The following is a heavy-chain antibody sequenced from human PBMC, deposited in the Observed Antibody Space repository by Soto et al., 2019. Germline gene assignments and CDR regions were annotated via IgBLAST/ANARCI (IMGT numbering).Heavy chain of an antibody. D-gene: IGHD3-16*01. CDR2: IIPILGIA. Sequence: QVQLVQSGAEVKKPGSSVKVSCKASGGTFSSYTISWVRQAPGQGLEWMGRIIPILGIANYAQKFQGRVTITAEKSTSTAYMELSSLRSEDTAVYYCAGDRGSYARGYGMDVWGQGTTVTVSS. CDR1: GGTFSSYT. J-gene: IGHJ6*02. V-gene: IGHV1-69*08. CDR3: AGDRGSYARGYGMDV.